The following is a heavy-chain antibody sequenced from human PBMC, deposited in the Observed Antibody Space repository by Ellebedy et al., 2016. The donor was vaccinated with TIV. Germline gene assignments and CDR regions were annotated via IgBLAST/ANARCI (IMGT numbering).Heavy chain of an antibody. Sequence: ASVKVSCTASGYTFTSYYFYWVRQAPGQGLEWMGIINPTTGNSNYAQKFQGRVTMTRDTSTSTVYMELSSLRSEDTAVYYCARGDNYYYDSSGYYYTYWGQGTLVTVSS. D-gene: IGHD3-22*01. CDR2: INPTTGNS. J-gene: IGHJ4*02. CDR3: ARGDNYYYDSSGYYYTY. CDR1: GYTFTSYY. V-gene: IGHV1-46*01.